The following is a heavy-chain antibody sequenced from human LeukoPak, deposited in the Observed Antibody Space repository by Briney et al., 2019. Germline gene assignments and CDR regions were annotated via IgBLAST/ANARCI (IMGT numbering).Heavy chain of an antibody. CDR3: ARNEHYYDSSGYPGY. D-gene: IGHD3-22*01. J-gene: IGHJ4*02. CDR2: ISAYNGNT. CDR1: GYTFTSYG. Sequence: GASVKVSCKASGYTFTSYGISWVRQAPGQGLEWMGWISAYNGNTNYAQKLQGRVTMTTDTSTSTAYMELRSLRSDDTAVYYCARNEHYYDSSGYPGYWGQGTLVTVSS. V-gene: IGHV1-18*01.